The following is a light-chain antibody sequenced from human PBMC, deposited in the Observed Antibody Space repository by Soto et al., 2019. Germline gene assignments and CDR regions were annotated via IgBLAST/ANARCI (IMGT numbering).Light chain of an antibody. CDR3: QVWDSSTARV. V-gene: IGLV3-9*01. CDR2: RAS. Sequence: SYELTQPLSVSVALGQTARITCGGNNIGSKNVHWYQQKPGQAPVLVIYRASNRPSGIPERFSGSNSGNTATLTISRAQAGAEADYDCQVWDSSTARVFGGGTKLTVL. CDR1: NIGSKN. J-gene: IGLJ3*02.